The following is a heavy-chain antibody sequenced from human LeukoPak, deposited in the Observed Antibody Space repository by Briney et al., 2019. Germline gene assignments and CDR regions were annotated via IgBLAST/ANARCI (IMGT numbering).Heavy chain of an antibody. CDR2: IYPGDSHT. V-gene: IGHV5-51*01. J-gene: IGHJ3*02. D-gene: IGHD3-9*01. CDR3: ARCRVILTGDDAFDI. Sequence: GESLKISCKVSGYRFTNYWIGWMRQMPGKGLEWMGIIYPGDSHTRYSPSFQGQVTISADKSISTAYLQWSSLKASDTAMYYCARCRVILTGDDAFDIWGQGTMVTVSS. CDR1: GYRFTNYW.